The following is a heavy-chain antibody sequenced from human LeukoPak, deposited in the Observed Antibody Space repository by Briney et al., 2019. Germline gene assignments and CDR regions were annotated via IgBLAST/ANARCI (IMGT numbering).Heavy chain of an antibody. CDR2: ISAYNGNT. CDR1: GYTFTSYG. V-gene: IGHV1-18*01. D-gene: IGHD6-13*01. Sequence: ASVKVSCKASGYTFTSYGISWVRQAPGQGLEWMGWISAYNGNTNYAQKLQGRVTMTTDTSTSTAYMELRSLRSDDTAVYYCAGGEESSSWTYFDYWGQGTLVTVSS. J-gene: IGHJ4*02. CDR3: AGGEESSSWTYFDY.